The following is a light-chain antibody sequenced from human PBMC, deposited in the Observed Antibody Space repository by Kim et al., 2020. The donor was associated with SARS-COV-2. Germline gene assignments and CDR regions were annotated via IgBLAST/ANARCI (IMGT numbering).Light chain of an antibody. CDR2: RNN. CDR1: SSNIGSNF. CDR3: AAWDDSLSGVV. Sequence: QSVLTQPPSASGTPGQRATISCSGSSSNIGSNFVYWYQQLPGTAPKLLIYRNNQRPSGVPDRFSGSKSGTSASLAISGLRSEDEADYSCAAWDDSLSGVVFGGGTKVTVL. J-gene: IGLJ2*01. V-gene: IGLV1-47*01.